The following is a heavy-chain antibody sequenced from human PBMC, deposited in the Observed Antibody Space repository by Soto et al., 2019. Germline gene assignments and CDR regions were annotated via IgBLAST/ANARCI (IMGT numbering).Heavy chain of an antibody. D-gene: IGHD3-22*01. CDR1: GGTVSSDT. J-gene: IGHJ5*02. Sequence: GASVKVSCKASGGTVSSDTISWVRQAPGQGREWMGRIIPILGIANYAQKFQGRVTITADKSTSTGYRELSSLRCEDTAVYYCARDGVGYDSSGSWGQGTQVTVSS. CDR3: ARDGVGYDSSGS. CDR2: IIPILGIA. V-gene: IGHV1-69*04.